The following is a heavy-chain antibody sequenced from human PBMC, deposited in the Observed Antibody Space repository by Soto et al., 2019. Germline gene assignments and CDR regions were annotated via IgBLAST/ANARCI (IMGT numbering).Heavy chain of an antibody. CDR3: ARPYGDYDYYYYMDV. Sequence: QVQLVQSGAEVKKPGSSVKVSCKASGGTFSSYTISWVRQAPGQGLEWMGRIIPILGIANYAQKFQGRVTITADKSTSTAYMELSSLRSEDTAVYYCARPYGDYDYYYYMDVWGKGTTVTVSS. D-gene: IGHD4-17*01. CDR1: GGTFSSYT. CDR2: IIPILGIA. V-gene: IGHV1-69*02. J-gene: IGHJ6*03.